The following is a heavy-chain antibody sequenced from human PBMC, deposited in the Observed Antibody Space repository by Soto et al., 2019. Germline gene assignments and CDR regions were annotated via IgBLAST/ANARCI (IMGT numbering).Heavy chain of an antibody. CDR1: GFTLSSYS. CDR2: ISSSSSTI. CDR3: ARGLTMIVVVPGAFDI. J-gene: IGHJ3*02. D-gene: IGHD3-22*01. V-gene: IGHV3-48*02. Sequence: GGSLRLSCAASGFTLSSYSMNWVRQAPGKGLEWVSYISSSSSTIYYADSVKGRFTISRDNAKNSLYLQMNSLRDGDTAVYYCARGLTMIVVVPGAFDIWGQGTMVTVSS.